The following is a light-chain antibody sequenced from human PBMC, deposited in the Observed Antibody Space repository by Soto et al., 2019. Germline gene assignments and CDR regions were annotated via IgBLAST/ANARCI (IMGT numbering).Light chain of an antibody. CDR3: QSYDSSLTGVV. CDR1: SSNLGSGYD. J-gene: IGLJ2*01. CDR2: ANT. Sequence: QPVLTQPPSMSGAPGQWVTIPCSGSSSNLGSGYDVHWYQQLPGRAPKLLIYANTNRPSGVPDRFSGSKSGTSASLAIAGLQAEDEADHYCQSYDSSLTGVVFGGGTKLTVL. V-gene: IGLV1-40*01.